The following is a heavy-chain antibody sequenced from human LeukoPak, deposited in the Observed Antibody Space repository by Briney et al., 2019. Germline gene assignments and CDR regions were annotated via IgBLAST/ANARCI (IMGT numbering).Heavy chain of an antibody. V-gene: IGHV4-38-2*02. CDR2: VYHSGST. CDR3: ARGRITMVRGVIDY. D-gene: IGHD3-10*01. Sequence: PSETLSLTCTVTGYSISSGYYWGWIRQPPGKGLEWIGSVYHSGSTYYNPSLKSRVTISVDTSKNQFSLKLSSVTAADTAVYYCARGRITMVRGVIDYWGQGTLVTVSS. J-gene: IGHJ4*02. CDR1: GYSISSGYY.